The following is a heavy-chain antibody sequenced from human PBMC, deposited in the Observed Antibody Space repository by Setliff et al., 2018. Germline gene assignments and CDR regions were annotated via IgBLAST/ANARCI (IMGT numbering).Heavy chain of an antibody. V-gene: IGHV3-7*01. CDR3: GRVYNPKRDHGDYLGENFDY. CDR2: INQDGSET. CDR1: GFTFSSYW. J-gene: IGHJ4*02. D-gene: IGHD4-17*01. Sequence: GESLKISCATSGFTFSSYWMSWVRQAPGKGLEWVGNINQDGSETYYVDSVKGRFTISRDNSKNSLYLQMNSLRAEDTALYYCGRVYNPKRDHGDYLGENFDYWGQGTLVTVSS.